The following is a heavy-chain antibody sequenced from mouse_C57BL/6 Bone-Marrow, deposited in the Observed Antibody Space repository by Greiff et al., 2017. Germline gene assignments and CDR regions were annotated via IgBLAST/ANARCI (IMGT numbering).Heavy chain of an antibody. J-gene: IGHJ3*01. CDR1: GFTFSSYA. Sequence: DVMLVESGGGLVKPGGSLKLSCAASGFTFSSYAMSWVRQTPGKRLEWVATISDGGTYTYYPDKVKGGITISRDNAKNNLYLQMSQLKSEDTAMYYCAREGSFAYWCQGTLVTVSA. V-gene: IGHV5-4*01. CDR3: AREGSFAY. CDR2: ISDGGTYT.